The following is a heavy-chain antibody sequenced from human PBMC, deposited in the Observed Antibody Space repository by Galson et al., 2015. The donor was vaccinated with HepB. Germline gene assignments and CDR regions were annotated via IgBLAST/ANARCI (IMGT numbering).Heavy chain of an antibody. J-gene: IGHJ6*02. CDR1: GGTFISDA. V-gene: IGHV1-69*10. CDR3: ARPVRSTPRSTSSDYYGMDV. D-gene: IGHD5/OR15-5a*01. Sequence: SVKVSCKASGGTFISDAISWVRQAPGQGLEWMGGTIPSLATANYAQKFQGRVTITADKSTSSAYMELNSLRSEDAAVYYCARPVRSTPRSTSSDYYGMDVWGQGATVTVSS. CDR2: TIPSLATA.